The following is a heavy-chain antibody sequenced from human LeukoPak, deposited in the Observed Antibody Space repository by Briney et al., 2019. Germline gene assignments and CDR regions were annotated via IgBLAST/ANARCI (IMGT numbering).Heavy chain of an antibody. Sequence: ASVKVSCKASGGTLSSYAISWVRQAPGQGLEWMGGIIPIFGTANYAQKFQGRVTITADESTSTAYMELSSLRSEDTAVYYCAREGYSSSWYYFDYWGQGTLVTVSS. CDR1: GGTLSSYA. CDR2: IIPIFGTA. CDR3: AREGYSSSWYYFDY. J-gene: IGHJ4*02. V-gene: IGHV1-69*13. D-gene: IGHD6-13*01.